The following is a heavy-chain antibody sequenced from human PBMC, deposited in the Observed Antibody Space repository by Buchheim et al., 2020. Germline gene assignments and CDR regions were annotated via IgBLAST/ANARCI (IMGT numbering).Heavy chain of an antibody. V-gene: IGHV4-39*01. Sequence: QLQLQESGPGLVKPSETLSLTCTVSGGSISSSSYYWGWIRQPPGKGLEWIGCIYYSGSTYYNPSLKSRVTISVDTSKNQFSLKLSSVTAADTAVYYCATGLRFWEWLLSNWGQGTL. CDR3: ATGLRFWEWLLSN. CDR1: GGSISSSSYY. CDR2: IYYSGST. J-gene: IGHJ4*02. D-gene: IGHD3-3*01.